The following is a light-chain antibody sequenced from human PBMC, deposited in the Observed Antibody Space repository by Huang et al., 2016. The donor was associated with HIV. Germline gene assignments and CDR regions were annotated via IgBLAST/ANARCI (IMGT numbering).Light chain of an antibody. CDR2: AAS. Sequence: DIQMTQSPSSLSASVGDRVTITCRASQRISDYLNWYQQKPGKAPKLLIYAASSLQSGVPSMFSGSGSGTDFTLTISSLQPEDFATYYCQQSDSTPYTFGQGTKLEIK. V-gene: IGKV1-39*01. CDR1: QRISDY. J-gene: IGKJ2*01. CDR3: QQSDSTPYT.